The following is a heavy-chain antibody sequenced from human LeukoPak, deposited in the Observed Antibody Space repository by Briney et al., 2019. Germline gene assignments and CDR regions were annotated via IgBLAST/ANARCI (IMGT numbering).Heavy chain of an antibody. D-gene: IGHD3-16*02. CDR1: GGTFNNYA. CDR3: ARGKFNDYVWGSYRYDAFDI. J-gene: IGHJ3*02. CDR2: IIPIFGTA. Sequence: SVKVSCKASGGTFNNYAISWVRQAPGQGLEWMGGIIPIFGTANYAQKFQGRVTITADESTSTAYMELSSLRSEDTAVYYCARGKFNDYVWGSYRYDAFDIWGQGTMVTVSS. V-gene: IGHV1-69*13.